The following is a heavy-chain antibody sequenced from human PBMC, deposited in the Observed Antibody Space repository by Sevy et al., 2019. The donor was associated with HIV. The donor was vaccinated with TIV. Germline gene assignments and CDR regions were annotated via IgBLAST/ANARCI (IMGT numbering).Heavy chain of an antibody. CDR3: ARTFQEYYYGVDV. J-gene: IGHJ6*02. CDR1: GDSISGYY. D-gene: IGHD3-3*02. Sequence: SETLSLTCTVSGDSISGYYWSWIRQPPGKGLEWTGYIYYSGRTDYSPSLKSRVTISEDTSKNQFSLKLSSVTAADTAMYYCARTFQEYYYGVDVWGQGTTVTVSS. CDR2: IYYSGRT. V-gene: IGHV4-59*01.